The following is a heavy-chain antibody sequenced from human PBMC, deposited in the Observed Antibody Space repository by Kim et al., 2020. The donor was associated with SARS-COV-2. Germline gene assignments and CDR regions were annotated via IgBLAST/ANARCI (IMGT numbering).Heavy chain of an antibody. Sequence: DSVKGRFTIARDNSKTTLYLQMNSLRAEDTAVYDCAKFRSGDYGGSFAYCGHGTLVTVSS. CDR3: AKFRSGDYGGSFAY. V-gene: IGHV3-30*02. J-gene: IGHJ4*01. D-gene: IGHD4-17*01.